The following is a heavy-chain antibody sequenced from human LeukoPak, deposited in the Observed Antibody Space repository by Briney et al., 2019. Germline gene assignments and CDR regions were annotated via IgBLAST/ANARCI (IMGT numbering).Heavy chain of an antibody. V-gene: IGHV3-7*03. CDR2: MNKDGSEK. CDR3: ARNNDMDV. J-gene: IGHJ6*02. CDR1: GFTFSSYW. Sequence: GGSLRLSCAASGFTFSSYWMNWARQAPGKGLEWVANMNKDGSEKYYVDSVKGRFTISRDTAKNSLYLQMNNLRAEDTALYYCARNNDMDVWGQGTTVIVSS. D-gene: IGHD1/OR15-1a*01.